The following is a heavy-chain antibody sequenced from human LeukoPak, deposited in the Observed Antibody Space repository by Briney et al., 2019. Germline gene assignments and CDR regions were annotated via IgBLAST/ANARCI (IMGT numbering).Heavy chain of an antibody. CDR1: GGSISSYY. CDR2: IYYSGST. Sequence: PSETLSLTCTVSGGSISSYYWSWILQPPGEGLEWIGYIYYSGSTNYNPSLKSRVTISVDTSKNQFSLKLSSVTAADTAVYYCAREVIGDFWSGYYFDYWGQGTLVTVSS. J-gene: IGHJ4*02. D-gene: IGHD3-3*01. V-gene: IGHV4-59*01. CDR3: AREVIGDFWSGYYFDY.